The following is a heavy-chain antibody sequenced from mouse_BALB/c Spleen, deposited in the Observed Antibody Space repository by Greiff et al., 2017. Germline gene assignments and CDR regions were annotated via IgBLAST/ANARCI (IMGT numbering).Heavy chain of an antibody. D-gene: IGHD1-1*01. CDR1: GYTFTDYN. Sequence: EVKLMESGPELVKPGASVKISCKASGYTFTDYNMHWVKQSHGKSLEWIGYIYPYNGGTGYNQKFKSKATLTVDNSSSTAYMELRSLTSEDSAVYYCARWNYGSSYEWYFDVWGAGTTVTVSS. J-gene: IGHJ1*01. CDR3: ARWNYGSSYEWYFDV. CDR2: IYPYNGGT. V-gene: IGHV1S29*02.